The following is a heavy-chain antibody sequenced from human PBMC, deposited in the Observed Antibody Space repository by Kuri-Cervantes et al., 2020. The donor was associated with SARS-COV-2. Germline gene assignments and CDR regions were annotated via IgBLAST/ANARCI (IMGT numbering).Heavy chain of an antibody. J-gene: IGHJ6*02. CDR3: ARDYGGNSWGPYYYYYGMDV. Sequence: ASVKVSCKVSGYTLTELSMHWVRQAPGKGLEWMGGFDPEDGETIYAQKFQGRVTMTEDTSTDTAYMELSSLRSEDTAVYYCARDYGGNSWGPYYYYYGMDVWGQGTTVTVSS. CDR1: GYTLTELS. CDR2: FDPEDGET. V-gene: IGHV1-24*01. D-gene: IGHD4-23*01.